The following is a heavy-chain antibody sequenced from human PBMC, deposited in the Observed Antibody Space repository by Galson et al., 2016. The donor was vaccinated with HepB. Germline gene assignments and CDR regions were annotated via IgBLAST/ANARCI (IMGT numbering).Heavy chain of an antibody. CDR1: GFTFSSYG. CDR3: ARDRGGCYNQIDY. CDR2: ISGDGTNK. V-gene: IGHV3-30*03. Sequence: SLRLSCAASGFTFSSYGIHWVRQAPGKGLESVAVISGDGTNKYYAGSAKGRFTISRDNSKNTLYLQMNSLRVEDTAVYYCARDRGGCYNQIDYWGQGTLVTVSS. J-gene: IGHJ4*02. D-gene: IGHD2-15*01.